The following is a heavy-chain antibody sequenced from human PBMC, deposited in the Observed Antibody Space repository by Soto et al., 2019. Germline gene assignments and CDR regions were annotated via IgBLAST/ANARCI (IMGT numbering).Heavy chain of an antibody. Sequence: PSETLSLTCTVSGGSISSSSYYWVWIRQPPGKGLEWIGSIYYSGSTYYNPSLKSRVAISVDTSKNQFSLKLSSVTAADTAVYYCARRTGTSYYGMDVWGQGTTVTVSS. CDR2: IYYSGST. CDR3: ARRTGTSYYGMDV. V-gene: IGHV4-39*01. J-gene: IGHJ6*02. D-gene: IGHD1-1*01. CDR1: GGSISSSSYY.